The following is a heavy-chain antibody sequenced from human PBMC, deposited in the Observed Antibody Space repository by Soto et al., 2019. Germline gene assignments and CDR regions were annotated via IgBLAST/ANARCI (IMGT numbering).Heavy chain of an antibody. CDR2: IYWDDDK. CDR3: AHRTREVRGVISWFDP. Sequence: QITLKESGPTLVKPTQTLTLTCTFSGFSLSTSGVGVGWIRQPLGKALEWLALIYWDDDKRYSPSLKSRLTLTKDTSKNQVVLTMTNMDPVDTATYYCAHRTREVRGVISWFDPWGQGTLVTVSS. CDR1: GFSLSTSGVG. D-gene: IGHD3-10*01. V-gene: IGHV2-5*02. J-gene: IGHJ5*02.